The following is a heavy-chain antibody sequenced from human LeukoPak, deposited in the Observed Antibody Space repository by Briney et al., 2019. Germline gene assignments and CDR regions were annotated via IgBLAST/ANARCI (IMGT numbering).Heavy chain of an antibody. J-gene: IGHJ5*02. CDR1: GYTFTGYY. CDR3: ARARRITMIVVANNWFDP. CDR2: INPNSGGT. V-gene: IGHV1-2*02. D-gene: IGHD3-22*01. Sequence: ASVKVSCKASGYTFTGYYMHWVRQAPGQGLEWMGWINPNSGGTNYAQKFQGRVAMTRDTSISTAYMELSRLRSDDTAVYYCARARRITMIVVANNWFDPWGQGTLVTVSS.